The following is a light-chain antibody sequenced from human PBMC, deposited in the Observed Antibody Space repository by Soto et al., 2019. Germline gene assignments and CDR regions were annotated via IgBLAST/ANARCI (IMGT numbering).Light chain of an antibody. V-gene: IGKV3-20*01. CDR1: QSVSSSY. CDR2: TTS. J-gene: IGKJ2*01. CDR3: QQYGSPVT. Sequence: EIVLTQSPGTLSLSPGERATLSCRASQSVSSSYLAWYQQKPGQAPRLLIYTTSSRATGIPDRFSGSGSGTDFTLTISRLEPEDFVVYYCQQYGSPVTFGQGTKLEIK.